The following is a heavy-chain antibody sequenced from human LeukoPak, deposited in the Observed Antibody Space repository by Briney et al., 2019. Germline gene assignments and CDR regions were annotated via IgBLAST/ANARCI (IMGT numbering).Heavy chain of an antibody. CDR2: IYSGGST. CDR3: ARTRASGRRFLSFDI. D-gene: IGHD3-3*01. Sequence: PGGSLRLSCAASGFTVSSNYMSWVRQAPGKGLEWVSVIYSGGSTYYADSVKGRFTNSRDNSKNTLYLQMNSLRAEDTAVYYCARTRASGRRFLSFDIWGQGTMVTVSS. V-gene: IGHV3-53*01. J-gene: IGHJ3*02. CDR1: GFTVSSNY.